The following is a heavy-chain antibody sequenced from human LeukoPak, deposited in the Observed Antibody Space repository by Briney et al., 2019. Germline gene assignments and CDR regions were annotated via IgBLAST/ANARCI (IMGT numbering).Heavy chain of an antibody. Sequence: PGGSLRLSCAASGFTFSSYSMNWVRQAPGKGLEWVSSISSSSSYIYYADSVKGRFTISRDNAKNSLYLQMNSLRAEDTAVYYCAREVWQQLVFDYWGQGTLVTVSS. CDR3: AREVWQQLVFDY. J-gene: IGHJ4*02. V-gene: IGHV3-21*01. CDR1: GFTFSSYS. CDR2: ISSSSSYI. D-gene: IGHD6-13*01.